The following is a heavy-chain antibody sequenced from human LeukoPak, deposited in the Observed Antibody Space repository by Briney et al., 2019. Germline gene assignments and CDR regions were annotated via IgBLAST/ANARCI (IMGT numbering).Heavy chain of an antibody. V-gene: IGHV3-30*18. CDR3: AKGLAVAGTMVGDY. J-gene: IGHJ4*02. CDR1: GFTFSSYG. CDR2: ISYDGSNK. D-gene: IGHD6-19*01. Sequence: GRSLRLSCAASGFTFSSYGMHWVRQAPGKGLEWVAVISYDGSNKYYADSVKGRFTISRDNSKNTLYPQMNSLRAEDTAVYYCAKGLAVAGTMVGDYWGQGTLVTVSS.